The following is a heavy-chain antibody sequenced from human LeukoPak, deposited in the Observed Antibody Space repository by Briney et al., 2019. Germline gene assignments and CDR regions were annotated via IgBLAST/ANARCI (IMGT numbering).Heavy chain of an antibody. V-gene: IGHV3-23*01. J-gene: IGHJ4*02. Sequence: GGSLRLSCAASGFTFSSYAMNWVRQAPGKGLEWVSAISGSGGSTYYADSVKGRFTISRDNSKNTLYLQMNSLRAEDTAVYYCAKAVSGNYITGFDYWGQGILVTVSS. CDR3: AKAVSGNYITGFDY. CDR1: GFTFSSYA. D-gene: IGHD1-26*01. CDR2: ISGSGGST.